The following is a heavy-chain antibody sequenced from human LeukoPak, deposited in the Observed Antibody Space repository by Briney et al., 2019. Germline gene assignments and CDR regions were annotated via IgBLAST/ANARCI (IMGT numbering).Heavy chain of an antibody. CDR3: ARVTSGYIIYYYYYYMDV. D-gene: IGHD5-12*01. Sequence: PSETLSLTCTVSGGSISSYYWSWIRQPPGKGLEWVANIKQDGSEKYYVDSVKGRFTISRDNAKNSLYLQMNSLRAEDTAVYYCARVTSGYIIYYYYYYMDVWGKGTTVTVSS. V-gene: IGHV3-7*01. J-gene: IGHJ6*03. CDR1: GGSISSYY. CDR2: IKQDGSEK.